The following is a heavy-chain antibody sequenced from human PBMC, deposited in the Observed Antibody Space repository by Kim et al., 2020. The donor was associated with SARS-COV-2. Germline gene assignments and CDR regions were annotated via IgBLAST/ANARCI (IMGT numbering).Heavy chain of an antibody. J-gene: IGHJ4*02. Sequence: EGSTSYEQKFQGRVTVTRDTSTSTVYMELSSLRSEDTAVYYCATGAAATGNWGQGTQVTVSS. CDR3: ATGAAATGN. D-gene: IGHD6-13*01. CDR2: EGST. V-gene: IGHV1-46*01.